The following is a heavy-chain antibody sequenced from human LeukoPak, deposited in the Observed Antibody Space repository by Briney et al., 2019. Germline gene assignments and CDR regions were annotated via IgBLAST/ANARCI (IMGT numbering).Heavy chain of an antibody. D-gene: IGHD3-3*01. CDR1: GGSISSYY. CDR3: ARGYYDFWSGYNT. Sequence: SETLSLTCTVSGGSISSYYWSWIRQPPGKGLEWIGYIYYSGSTNYNPSLKSRVTISVDTSKNQFSLKLSSETAADTAVYYCARGYYDFWSGYNTWGQGTLVTVSS. V-gene: IGHV4-59*01. J-gene: IGHJ4*02. CDR2: IYYSGST.